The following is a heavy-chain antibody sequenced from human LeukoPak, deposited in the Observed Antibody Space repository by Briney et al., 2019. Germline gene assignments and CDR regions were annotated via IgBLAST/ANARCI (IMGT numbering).Heavy chain of an antibody. Sequence: PSETLSLTRIVSGGSISSSIYYWAWVRQPPGKGLEWIGSIHYSGSTYYNPSLKSRVTISVDRSKNQFSLKLSSVTAADTAVYYCARAGVDYYGSGSYSYYFDYWGQGTLVTVSS. CDR1: GGSISSSIYY. J-gene: IGHJ4*02. D-gene: IGHD3-10*01. CDR3: ARAGVDYYGSGSYSYYFDY. CDR2: IHYSGST. V-gene: IGHV4-39*07.